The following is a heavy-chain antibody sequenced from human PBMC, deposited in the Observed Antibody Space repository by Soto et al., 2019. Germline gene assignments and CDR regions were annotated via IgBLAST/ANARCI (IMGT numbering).Heavy chain of an antibody. CDR2: ISSNGGST. J-gene: IGHJ6*03. V-gene: IGHV3-64*01. CDR1: GFTFSSYA. CDR3: ARDHDYNKFWHYYYYMDV. Sequence: GGSLRLSCAASGFTFSSYAMHWVRQAPGKGLEYVSAISSNGGSTYYANSVKGRFTISRDNSKNTLYLQMGSLRAEDMAVYYCARDHDYNKFWHYYYYMDVWGKGTTVTVSS. D-gene: IGHD4-4*01.